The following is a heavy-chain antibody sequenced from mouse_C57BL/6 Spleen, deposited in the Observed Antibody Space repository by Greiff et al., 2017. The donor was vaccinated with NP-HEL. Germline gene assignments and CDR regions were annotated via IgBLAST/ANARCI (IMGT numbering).Heavy chain of an antibody. Sequence: DVQLQESGPELVKPGASVKMSCKASGYTFTDYNMHWVKQSHGKSLEWIGYINPNNGGTSYNQKFKGKATLTVNKSSSTAYMELRSLTSEDSAVYYCARNYDWYFDVWGTGTTVTVSS. D-gene: IGHD2-1*01. J-gene: IGHJ1*03. V-gene: IGHV1-22*01. CDR3: ARNYDWYFDV. CDR1: GYTFTDYN. CDR2: INPNNGGT.